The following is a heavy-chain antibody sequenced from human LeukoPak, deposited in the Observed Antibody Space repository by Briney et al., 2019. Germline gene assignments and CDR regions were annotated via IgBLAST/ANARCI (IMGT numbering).Heavy chain of an antibody. CDR1: GFTFSSYW. D-gene: IGHD2-21*01. V-gene: IGHV3-7*01. CDR2: IKQDGSEK. CDR3: ARDVRLSAASWFDP. J-gene: IGHJ5*02. Sequence: GGSLRLSCAASGFTFSSYWMSWVRQAPGKRLEWVANIKQDGSEKYYVDSVKGRFTISRDNAKNSLYLQMNSLRAEDTAVYYCARDVRLSAASWFDPWGQGTLVTVSS.